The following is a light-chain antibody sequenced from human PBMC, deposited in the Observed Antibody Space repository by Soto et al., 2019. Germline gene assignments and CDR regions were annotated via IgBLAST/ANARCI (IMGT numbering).Light chain of an antibody. V-gene: IGLV2-14*01. CDR1: SSDVGGYNY. CDR2: DVS. CDR3: SSYTANGSLV. J-gene: IGLJ2*01. Sequence: QSALTQPASVSGSPGQSITISCTGTSSDVGGYNYVSWYQQHPGKAPKLMIYDVSNRPSGVSNRFSGYKSGNTASLTISGLQAEDEADYYCSSYTANGSLVFGGGTKLTVL.